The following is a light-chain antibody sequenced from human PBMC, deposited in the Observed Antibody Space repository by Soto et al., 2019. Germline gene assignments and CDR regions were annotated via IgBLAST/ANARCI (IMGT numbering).Light chain of an antibody. V-gene: IGLV6-57*04. CDR3: QSFDNNNVV. J-gene: IGLJ3*02. CDR2: EDY. CDR1: SGSIASNY. Sequence: NFMLTQPHSVSESPGKTVTIFCTRRSGSIASNYVQWYQQRPGSAPTTVIYEDYKRPSGVSDRFSASIDSSSNSASLTISGLKTEDEADYYCQSFDNNNVVFGGGTQLTVL.